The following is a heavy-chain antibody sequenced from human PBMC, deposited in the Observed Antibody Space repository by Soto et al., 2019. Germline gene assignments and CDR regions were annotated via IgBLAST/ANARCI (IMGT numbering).Heavy chain of an antibody. CDR1: GFTFSSYW. CDR2: IKQDGSEK. D-gene: IGHD5-12*01. CDR3: AREVDIVATRYFDL. J-gene: IGHJ2*01. V-gene: IGHV3-7*03. Sequence: EVQLVESGGGLVQPGRSLRLSCAASGFTFSSYWMSWVRQAPGKGLEWVANIKQDGSEKYYVDSVKGRFTISRDNAKNSLYLQMNSLRAEDTAVYYCAREVDIVATRYFDLWGRGTLVTVSS.